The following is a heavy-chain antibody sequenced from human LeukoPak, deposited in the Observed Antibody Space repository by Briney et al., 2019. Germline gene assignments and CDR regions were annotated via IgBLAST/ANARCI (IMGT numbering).Heavy chain of an antibody. CDR3: ARGKKGGVYFAY. D-gene: IGHD3-16*01. V-gene: IGHV4-34*01. CDR1: GGSFSGYY. Sequence: PSETLSLTCAVYGGSFSGYYWSWIRQPPGKGLEWIGEINHSGSTNYNPSLKSRVTISVDTSKNQFSLKLSSVTAADTAVYYCARGKKGGVYFAYWGQGTLVTVSS. CDR2: INHSGST. J-gene: IGHJ4*02.